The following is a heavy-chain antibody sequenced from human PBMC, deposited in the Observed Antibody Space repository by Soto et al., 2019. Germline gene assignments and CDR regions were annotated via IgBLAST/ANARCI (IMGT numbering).Heavy chain of an antibody. J-gene: IGHJ4*02. V-gene: IGHV4-4*02. CDR2: INHRGSA. CDR3: AIYNAASGPYSFDF. CDR1: GASVSSTYW. D-gene: IGHD6-13*01. Sequence: SETLSLTCAVSGASVSSTYWWSWVRQPPGKGPEWIGEINHRGSANYNPSLKSRVTISVDISKSQFSLRLTSVTAADTAVYYCAIYNAASGPYSFDFWGQGALVTVSS.